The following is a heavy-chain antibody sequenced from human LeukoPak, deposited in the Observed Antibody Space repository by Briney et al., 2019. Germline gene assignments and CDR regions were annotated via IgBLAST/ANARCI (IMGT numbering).Heavy chain of an antibody. CDR2: ISYDGSNK. Sequence: PGRYLRLSCAASGFTFSSYGMHWVRQAPGKGLEWVAVISYDGSNKYYADSVKGRFTISRDNSKNTLYLQMNSLRAEDTAVYYCAKEGVYYYYGMDVWGQGTTVTVSS. V-gene: IGHV3-30*18. CDR3: AKEGVYYYYGMDV. J-gene: IGHJ6*02. CDR1: GFTFSSYG.